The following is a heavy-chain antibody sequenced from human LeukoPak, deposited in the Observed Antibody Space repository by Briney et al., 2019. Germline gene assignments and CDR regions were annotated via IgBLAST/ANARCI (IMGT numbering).Heavy chain of an antibody. CDR3: ARGSLNSDAFDI. Sequence: RSLRLSCAASGFTFSSYAMHWVRQAPGKGLEWVAVISYDGSNKYYADSVKGRFTISRDNSKNTLYLQMNSLRAEDTAVYYCARGSLNSDAFDIWGQGTMVTVSS. V-gene: IGHV3-30-3*01. CDR2: ISYDGSNK. J-gene: IGHJ3*02. D-gene: IGHD4-23*01. CDR1: GFTFSSYA.